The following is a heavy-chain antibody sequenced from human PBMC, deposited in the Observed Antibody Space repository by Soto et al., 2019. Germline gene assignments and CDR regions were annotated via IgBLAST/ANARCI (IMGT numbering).Heavy chain of an antibody. CDR1: GFTFNDHT. V-gene: IGHV3-43*01. CDR3: AKDKYRIFDY. Sequence: AGGTLSLTCSGSGFTFNDHTMHWVRQIQGRGLEWVSLITWDGGSSFYADSVKVRVTISRDNSKIFVYLEMNSLRTEDTALYFCAKDKYRIFDYWGQGAQVTVSS. D-gene: IGHD2-2*01. CDR2: ITWDGGSS. J-gene: IGHJ4*02.